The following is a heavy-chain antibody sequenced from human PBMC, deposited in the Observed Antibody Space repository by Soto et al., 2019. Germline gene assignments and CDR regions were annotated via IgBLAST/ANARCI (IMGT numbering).Heavy chain of an antibody. V-gene: IGHV4-61*05. Sequence: PSETLSLTCAVSGGSISSGGYYWGWFRQPPGKGLEWTGYIYYTGTTTYHPSLKSRVTISMDTSRNQFSLKLNSVTAADTAVYYCARLGGYYQAFDQWGQGSLGTVSS. CDR2: IYYTGTT. D-gene: IGHD2-21*02. CDR1: GGSISSGGYY. J-gene: IGHJ4*02. CDR3: ARLGGYYQAFDQ.